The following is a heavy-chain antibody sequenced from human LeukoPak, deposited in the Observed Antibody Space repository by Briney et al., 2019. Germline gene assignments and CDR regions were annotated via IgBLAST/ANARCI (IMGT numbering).Heavy chain of an antibody. CDR2: INGYNGNT. J-gene: IGHJ4*02. D-gene: IGHD6-19*01. V-gene: IGHV1-18*01. CDR1: VYTFTSYG. Sequence: GASVTVSLKCTVYTFTSYGINWVRQPPCQGRAWVGWINGYNGNTNYEQQKLQGRVTMNTDTSTSTAYMELRSLRSDDTAVYYCARDLKRGYSSGRYSWGTGSSNDYWGQGTLVTVSS. CDR3: ARDLKRGYSSGRYSWGTGSSNDY.